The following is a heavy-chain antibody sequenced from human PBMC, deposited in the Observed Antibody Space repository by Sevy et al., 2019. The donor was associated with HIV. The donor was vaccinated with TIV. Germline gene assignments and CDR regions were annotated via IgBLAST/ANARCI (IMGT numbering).Heavy chain of an antibody. D-gene: IGHD3-16*01. CDR3: ARGGGLSPHHWLDP. V-gene: IGHV1-69*13. CDR1: GGTFSSHG. CDR2: IIPIFGSA. J-gene: IGHJ5*02. Sequence: ASVKVSCKASGGTFSSHGITWVRQVPGQGLEWMGEIIPIFGSANYGQTFQGRVTMTADQSTSTAYMELSSLRSDDTAVYYCARGGGLSPHHWLDPWGQGTLVTVSS.